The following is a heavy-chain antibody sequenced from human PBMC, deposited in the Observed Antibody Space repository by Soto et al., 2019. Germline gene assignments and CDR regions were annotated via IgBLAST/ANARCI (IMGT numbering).Heavy chain of an antibody. V-gene: IGHV4-59*01. CDR2: IYYSGST. Sequence: SETLSLTCTVSGGYISSYYWSWIRKPPGKGLEWIGYIYYSGSTNYNPSLKSRVTISVDTSKNQFSLKLSSVTAADTAVYYCARDNGYSYGYTLDHWGQGTLVTVSS. D-gene: IGHD5-18*01. CDR1: GGYISSYY. J-gene: IGHJ4*02. CDR3: ARDNGYSYGYTLDH.